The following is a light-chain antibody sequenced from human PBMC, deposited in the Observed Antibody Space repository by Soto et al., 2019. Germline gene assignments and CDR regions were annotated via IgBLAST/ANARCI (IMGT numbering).Light chain of an antibody. V-gene: IGKV1D-12*01. Sequence: DLQMTQSPSSVSASVGDTVTITCRASQGINNWLAWYQQKPGKAPKLLIYAASSLQSGLPSRFSGSGSGTDFTLSISSLQPEDFATYYCQEANNFPITFGGGTKVEIK. CDR2: AAS. J-gene: IGKJ4*01. CDR1: QGINNW. CDR3: QEANNFPIT.